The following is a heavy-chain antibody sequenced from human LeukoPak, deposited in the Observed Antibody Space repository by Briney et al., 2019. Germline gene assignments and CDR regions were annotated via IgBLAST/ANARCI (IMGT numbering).Heavy chain of an antibody. D-gene: IGHD1-20*01. J-gene: IGHJ4*02. V-gene: IGHV1-18*01. Sequence: ASVKVSCKASGYTFIRNGISWVRQAPGQGLEWMGWISAHNGNTNYAQKFQGRVTMTTDTSTSTAYMELRSLGSDDTAVYYCARDYNFVPDYWGQGTLVTVSS. CDR3: ARDYNFVPDY. CDR2: ISAHNGNT. CDR1: GYTFIRNG.